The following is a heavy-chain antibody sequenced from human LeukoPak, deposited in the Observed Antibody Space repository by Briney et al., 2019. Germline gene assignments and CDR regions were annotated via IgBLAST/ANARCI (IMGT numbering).Heavy chain of an antibody. CDR3: ARGVYERTIFGVVFDY. Sequence: SETLSLTCTVSGGSISSYYWSWIRQPPGKGLEWIGYIYYSGSTNYNPSLKSRVTISVDTSKNQFSLKLSSVTAADTAVYYCARGVYERTIFGVVFDYWGQGTLVTVSS. J-gene: IGHJ4*02. CDR1: GGSISSYY. V-gene: IGHV4-59*01. D-gene: IGHD3-3*01. CDR2: IYYSGST.